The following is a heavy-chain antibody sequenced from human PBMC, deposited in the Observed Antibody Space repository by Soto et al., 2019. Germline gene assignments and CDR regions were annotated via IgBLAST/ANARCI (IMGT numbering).Heavy chain of an antibody. Sequence: QVQLVESGGGVVQPGTSLRLSCAASGFTFRSYGMHWVRQAPGKGLEWVALIWYEGSSKYYADSVKGRFTISRDNSKNTLYLQVDSLRAEDTAVYYCARVDRGSSLFYYYYGMDVW. CDR3: ARVDRGSSLFYYYYGMDV. CDR2: IWYEGSSK. D-gene: IGHD6-6*01. J-gene: IGHJ6*01. V-gene: IGHV3-33*01. CDR1: GFTFRSYG.